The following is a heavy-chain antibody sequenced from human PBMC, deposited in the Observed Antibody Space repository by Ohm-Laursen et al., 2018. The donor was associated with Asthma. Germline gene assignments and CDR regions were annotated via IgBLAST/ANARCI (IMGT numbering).Heavy chain of an antibody. CDR3: ARIGPEWELPGREYSLHH. V-gene: IGHV3-21*01. CDR1: GFTFRSYT. J-gene: IGHJ1*01. Sequence: SLRLSCAAYGFTFRSYTMNWVRQAPGQGPEWISSITTNSNYIYYADSVRGRFTTSRDNARNSVYLQMNSLRAEDTALYYCARIGPEWELPGREYSLHHWGEGTLVTVSS. CDR2: ITTNSNYI. D-gene: IGHD1-26*01.